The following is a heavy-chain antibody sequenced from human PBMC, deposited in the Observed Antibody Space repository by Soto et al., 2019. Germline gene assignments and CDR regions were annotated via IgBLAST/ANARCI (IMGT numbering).Heavy chain of an antibody. D-gene: IGHD1-26*01. Sequence: SETLSLTCTVSGGSISSSSYYWGWIRQPPGKGLEWIGSIYYSGSTYYNPSLKSRVTISVDTSKNQFSLKLSSVTAADTAVYYCARRSHSGSYFDYWGQGTLVTVSS. CDR1: GGSISSSSYY. CDR2: IYYSGST. CDR3: ARRSHSGSYFDY. V-gene: IGHV4-39*01. J-gene: IGHJ4*02.